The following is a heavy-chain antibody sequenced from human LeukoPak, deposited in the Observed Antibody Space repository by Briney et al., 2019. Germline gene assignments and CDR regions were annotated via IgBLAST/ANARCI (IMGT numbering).Heavy chain of an antibody. D-gene: IGHD4-17*01. CDR2: IYPGDSDT. CDR3: ARHGHDYGDYVGRSPADY. V-gene: IGHV5-51*01. CDR1: GYSFTSYW. Sequence: GESLKISCKGSGYSFTSYWIGWVRQMPGKGLEWMGIIYPGDSDTRYSPSFQGQVTISADKSISTAYLQWSSLKASDTAMYYCARHGHDYGDYVGRSPADYWGQGTLVTVSS. J-gene: IGHJ4*02.